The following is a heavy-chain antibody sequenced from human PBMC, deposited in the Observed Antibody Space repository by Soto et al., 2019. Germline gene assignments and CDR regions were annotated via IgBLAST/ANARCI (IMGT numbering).Heavy chain of an antibody. D-gene: IGHD3-16*01. CDR3: ARGLGVTRSPYYYYGMDV. Sequence: GASVKVSCKASGGTFSSYAISWVRQAPGQGLEWTGGIIPIFGTANYAQKFQGRVTITADESTSTAYMELSSLRSEDTAVYYCARGLGVTRSPYYYYGMDVWGQGTTVTVSS. V-gene: IGHV1-69*13. J-gene: IGHJ6*02. CDR1: GGTFSSYA. CDR2: IIPIFGTA.